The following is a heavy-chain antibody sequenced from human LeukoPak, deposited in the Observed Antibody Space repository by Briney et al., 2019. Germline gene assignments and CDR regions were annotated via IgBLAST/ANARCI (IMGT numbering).Heavy chain of an antibody. V-gene: IGHV1-18*01. D-gene: IGHD1-26*01. Sequence: ASVKVSCKASGYKINTYDISWPRQAPGQGLEWMGWTSVYNGNTDYAQKFQGRVTMTTDTSASTTYMELRSLRSDDTAIYYCARVDSGRYYGHDYWGQGTLVTVTS. CDR1: GYKINTYD. J-gene: IGHJ4*02. CDR2: TSVYNGNT. CDR3: ARVDSGRYYGHDY.